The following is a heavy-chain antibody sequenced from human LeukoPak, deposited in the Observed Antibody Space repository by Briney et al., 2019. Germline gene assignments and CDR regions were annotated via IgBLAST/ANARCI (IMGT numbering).Heavy chain of an antibody. D-gene: IGHD1-26*01. J-gene: IGHJ4*02. Sequence: GGSLRLSCAASGFTFSSYGMSWVCQAPGKGLEWVSAISGSGGSTYYADSVKGRFTISRDNSKNTLYLQMNSLRAEDTAVYYCAKETSRIGGSMASFDYWGQGTLVTVSS. CDR2: ISGSGGST. CDR3: AKETSRIGGSMASFDY. CDR1: GFTFSSYG. V-gene: IGHV3-23*01.